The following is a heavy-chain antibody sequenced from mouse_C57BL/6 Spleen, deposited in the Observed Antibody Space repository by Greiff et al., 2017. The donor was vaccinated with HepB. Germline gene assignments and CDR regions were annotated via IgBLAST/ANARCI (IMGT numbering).Heavy chain of an antibody. J-gene: IGHJ4*01. CDR2: ISSGSSTI. CDR1: GFTFSDYG. Sequence: EVNVVESGGGLVKPGGSLKLSCAASGFTFSDYGMHWVRQAPEKGLEWVAYISSGSSTIYYADTVKGRFTISRDNAKNTLFLQMTSLRSEDTAMYYCARGLRPLYYAMDYWGQGTSVTVSS. CDR3: ARGLRPLYYAMDY. D-gene: IGHD2-4*01. V-gene: IGHV5-17*01.